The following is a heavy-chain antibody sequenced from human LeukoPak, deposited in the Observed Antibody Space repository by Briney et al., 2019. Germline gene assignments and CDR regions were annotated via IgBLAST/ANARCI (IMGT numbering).Heavy chain of an antibody. V-gene: IGHV3-13*05. CDR3: ARRDRYSGAFDI. D-gene: IGHD3-10*01. CDR1: GFTFSSYD. Sequence: GGSLRLSCAASGFTFSSYDMHWVRQATGKGLEWVSAIGTAGDPYYPGSVKGRFTISRENAKKSLYLQRNSLRAGDTAVYYCARRDRYSGAFDIWGQGTMVTVSS. CDR2: IGTAGDP. J-gene: IGHJ3*02.